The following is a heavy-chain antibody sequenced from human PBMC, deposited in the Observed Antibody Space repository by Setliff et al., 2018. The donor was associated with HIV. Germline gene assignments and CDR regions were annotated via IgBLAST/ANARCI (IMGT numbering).Heavy chain of an antibody. CDR2: IYYRGST. D-gene: IGHD6-13*01. CDR1: GGSISSSSYY. J-gene: IGHJ4*02. V-gene: IGHV4-39*07. CDR3: ARVRLAGRIAAAGRFDY. Sequence: PSETLSLTCTVSGGSISSSSYYWGWIRQPPGKGLQWIGSIYYRGSTYYNPSLKSRVTISVDTSKKQFSLRLNSVTAADTAVYYCARVRLAGRIAAAGRFDYWGQGTLVTVSS.